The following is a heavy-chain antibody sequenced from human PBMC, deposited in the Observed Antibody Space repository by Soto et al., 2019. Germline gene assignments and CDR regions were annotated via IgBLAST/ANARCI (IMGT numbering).Heavy chain of an antibody. Sequence: ASVKVSCKASGYTFTGYYMHWVRQAPGQGLEWMGWINPNSGGTNYAQKFQGWVTMTRDTSISTAYMELSRLRSDDTAVYYCARENWNDVGGYYYYGMDVWGQGTTVTVSS. D-gene: IGHD1-1*01. CDR1: GYTFTGYY. CDR2: INPNSGGT. J-gene: IGHJ6*02. CDR3: ARENWNDVGGYYYYGMDV. V-gene: IGHV1-2*04.